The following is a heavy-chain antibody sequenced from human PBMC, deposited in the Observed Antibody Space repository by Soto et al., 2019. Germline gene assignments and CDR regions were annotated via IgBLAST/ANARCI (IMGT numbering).Heavy chain of an antibody. CDR1: GGSISSSSYY. D-gene: IGHD6-6*01. J-gene: IGHJ4*02. V-gene: IGHV4-39*01. CDR2: IYYSGST. Sequence: QLQLQESGPGLVKPSETLSLTCTVSGGSISSSSYYWGWIRQPPGKGLEWIGSIYYSGSTYYNPSPQSRATXXVXTXXNEFSLKLSSVTAADPAVYYCARHERSIAAASVDYWGQGTLVTVSS. CDR3: ARHERSIAAASVDY.